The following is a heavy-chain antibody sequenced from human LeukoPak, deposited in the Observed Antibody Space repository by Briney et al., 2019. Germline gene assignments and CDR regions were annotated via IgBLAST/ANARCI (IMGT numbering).Heavy chain of an antibody. J-gene: IGHJ4*02. CDR1: GGSIIRYY. D-gene: IGHD3-22*01. CDR2: ISYTGST. V-gene: IGHV4-59*08. Sequence: SETLSLTCTVSGGSIIRYYWSWIRQPPGKGLEWIGYISYTGSTNYNPSLKSRVTISVDTSQNQFSLKLNSVTAADTAMYYCARHLYESRGQTSFDYWGQGTLVTVSS. CDR3: ARHLYESRGQTSFDY.